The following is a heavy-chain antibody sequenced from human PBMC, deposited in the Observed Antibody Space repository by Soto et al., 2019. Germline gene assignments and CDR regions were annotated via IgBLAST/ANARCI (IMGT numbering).Heavy chain of an antibody. CDR1: GGSISSGGYS. CDR2: IYHSGST. D-gene: IGHD4-17*01. J-gene: IGHJ4*02. V-gene: IGHV4-30-2*01. CDR3: ARATDYGAHYYFDY. Sequence: QLQLQESGSGLAKPSQTLSLTCAVSGGSISSGGYSWSWIRQPPGKGLEWIGYIYHSGSTYYNPSLKSRVTISVDRSKNQFSLKLSSVTAADTAVYYCARATDYGAHYYFDYWGQGTLVTVSS.